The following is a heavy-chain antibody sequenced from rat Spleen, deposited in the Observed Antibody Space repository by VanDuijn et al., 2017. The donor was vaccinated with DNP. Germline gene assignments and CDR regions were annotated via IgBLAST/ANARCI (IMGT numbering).Heavy chain of an antibody. CDR2: ISPSGGST. J-gene: IGHJ2*01. CDR3: ATYPHTTGIKGDY. Sequence: EVQLVESGGGLVQPGRSLKLSCAASGFTFSNYGMHWIRQAPTKGLEWVASISPSGGSTYYRDSVKGRFTISRDNAKSTLYLQMDSLRSEDTATYYCATYPHTTGIKGDYWGQGVMVTVSS. D-gene: IGHD1-9*01. CDR1: GFTFSNYG. V-gene: IGHV5-19*01.